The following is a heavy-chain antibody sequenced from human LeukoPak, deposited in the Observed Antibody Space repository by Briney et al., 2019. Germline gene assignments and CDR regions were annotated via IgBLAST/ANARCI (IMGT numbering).Heavy chain of an antibody. D-gene: IGHD2-21*01. V-gene: IGHV3-23*01. CDR1: GFTLTSYS. CDR3: ARYLFSDFYFDH. Sequence: GGSLRLSCAASGFTLTSYSMSWVRQAPGKGLEWVSGTSDRGDYTYYADSVKGRFTISRDNSKNTLYLQMTSLKTEDTAVYFCARYLFSDFYFDHWGQGTLVTVSS. CDR2: TSDRGDYT. J-gene: IGHJ4*02.